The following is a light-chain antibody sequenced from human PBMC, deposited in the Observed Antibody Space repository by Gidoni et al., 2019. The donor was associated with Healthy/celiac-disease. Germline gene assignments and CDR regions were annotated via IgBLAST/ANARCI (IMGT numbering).Light chain of an antibody. CDR3: QQSYSS. CDR2: AAS. Sequence: DIQMTQSPSSLSASVGDRVTITCRASQSISSYLNWYQQKPGKAPKLLFYAASSLQSGVPSRFSGSGSGTDFTLTISSLQPEDFATYYCQQSYSSFGGGTKVEIK. V-gene: IGKV1-39*01. J-gene: IGKJ4*01. CDR1: QSISSY.